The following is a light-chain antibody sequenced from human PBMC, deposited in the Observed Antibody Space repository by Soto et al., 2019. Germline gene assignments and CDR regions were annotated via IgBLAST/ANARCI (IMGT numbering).Light chain of an antibody. CDR3: KQYNNWPRT. CDR1: QSVSSN. V-gene: IGKV3-15*01. Sequence: EIVMAPSPATPSVSPGERATLSCRASQSVSSNLAWYQQKPGQAHRLLIHGANTRATGIQARFSGSGSGTEFTLTIRSPQSEDFAVYYCKQYNNWPRTFGQGTKVDIK. J-gene: IGKJ1*01. CDR2: GAN.